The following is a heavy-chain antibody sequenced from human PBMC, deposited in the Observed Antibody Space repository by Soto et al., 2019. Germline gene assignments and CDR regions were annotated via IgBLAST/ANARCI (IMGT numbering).Heavy chain of an antibody. Sequence: ASVKVSCKASGGTFSSYAISWVRQAPGQGLEWMGGIIPIFGTANYAQKFQGRVTITADKSTSTAYMELSSLRSEDTAVYYCARQRSSSSGCRSMDVWGQGTTVTVSS. J-gene: IGHJ6*02. CDR3: ARQRSSSSGCRSMDV. CDR2: IIPIFGTA. CDR1: GGTFSSYA. D-gene: IGHD6-6*01. V-gene: IGHV1-69*06.